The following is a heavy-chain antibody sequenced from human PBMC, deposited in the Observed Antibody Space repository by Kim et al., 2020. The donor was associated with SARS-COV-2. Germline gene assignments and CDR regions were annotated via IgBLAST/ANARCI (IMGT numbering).Heavy chain of an antibody. J-gene: IGHJ4*02. CDR2: K. Sequence: KYYAEAVKGRFTISRDNSKNTLYLQMNSLRAEDKAVYYCAKGITYYDIDYWGQGTLVTVSS. D-gene: IGHD3-9*01. V-gene: IGHV3-30*02. CDR3: AKGITYYDIDY.